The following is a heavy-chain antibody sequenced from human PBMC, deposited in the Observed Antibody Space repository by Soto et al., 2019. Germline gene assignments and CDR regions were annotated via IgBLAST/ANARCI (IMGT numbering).Heavy chain of an antibody. CDR3: ARGGDILTGPPEWYFDY. CDR2: IWYDGSNK. J-gene: IGHJ4*02. Sequence: QVQLVESGGGVVQPGRSLRLSCAASGFTFSSYGMHWVRQAPGKGLEWVAVIWYDGSNKYYADSVKGRFTISRDNSKNTLYLQMNSLRAEDTAVYYCARGGDILTGPPEWYFDYWGQGTLVTVSS. D-gene: IGHD3-9*01. V-gene: IGHV3-33*01. CDR1: GFTFSSYG.